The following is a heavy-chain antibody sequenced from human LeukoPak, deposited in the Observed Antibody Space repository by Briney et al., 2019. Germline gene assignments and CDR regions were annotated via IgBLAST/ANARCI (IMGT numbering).Heavy chain of an antibody. Sequence: GSLRLSCAASGFTFSNAWMSWIRQPPGKGLEWMGDINHSGRTNYNPSLKSRVTISVDTSKNQFSLKLSSVTAADTAVYYCARAIRYFGYYSYYMDGSGKASTVT. V-gene: IGHV4-34*01. CDR3: ARAIRYFGYYSYYMDG. J-gene: IGHJ6*03. CDR1: GFTFSNAW. CDR2: INHSGRT. D-gene: IGHD3-9*01.